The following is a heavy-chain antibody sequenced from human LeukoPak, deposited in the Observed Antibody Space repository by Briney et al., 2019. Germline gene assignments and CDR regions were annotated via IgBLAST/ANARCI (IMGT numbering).Heavy chain of an antibody. CDR1: GGSFSGYY. V-gene: IGHV4-34*01. Sequence: PSETLSLTCAVYGGSFSGYYWSWIRQPPGKGLEWIGEINHSGGTTYNPPHKSEVPISVNTTKTQCSLKRSSVPAADTAVYYCARGRGRGRYSGYDKASYYYGMDVWGQGTTVTVSS. CDR2: INHSGGT. J-gene: IGHJ6*02. CDR3: ARGRGRGRYSGYDKASYYYGMDV. D-gene: IGHD5-12*01.